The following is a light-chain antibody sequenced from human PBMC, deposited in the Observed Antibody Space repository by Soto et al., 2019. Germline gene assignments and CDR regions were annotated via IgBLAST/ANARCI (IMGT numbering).Light chain of an antibody. CDR3: ASYTTTFSYV. Sequence: QSVLTQPASVSGSPGQSITISCTGTSSDVGGYSYVSWYQQHPGKAPKLMIYDVSNRPSGVSNRFSGSKSGNTASLTISGLQAEDEADYYCASYTTTFSYVFGSGTKLTVL. CDR2: DVS. V-gene: IGLV2-14*01. CDR1: SSDVGGYSY. J-gene: IGLJ1*01.